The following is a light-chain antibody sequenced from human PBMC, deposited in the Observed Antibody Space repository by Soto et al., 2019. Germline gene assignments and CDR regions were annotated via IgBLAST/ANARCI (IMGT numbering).Light chain of an antibody. Sequence: QSVLTQPPSASGSPGQSVTISCTGTSSDVGSFNYVSWYQQHPGKAPKLMIYGVSKRPSGVPDRFSGSKSGNTASLTVSGLQAEDEADYYCSSYAGSNNWNFGTGTKLTVL. CDR2: GVS. CDR3: SSYAGSNNWN. J-gene: IGLJ1*01. CDR1: SSDVGSFNY. V-gene: IGLV2-8*01.